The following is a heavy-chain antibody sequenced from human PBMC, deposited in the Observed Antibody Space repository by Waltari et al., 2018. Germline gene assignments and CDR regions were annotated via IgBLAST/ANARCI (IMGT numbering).Heavy chain of an antibody. Sequence: VQLVESGGGVVQSGRSLRLSWVGSAFTFTNHGLNWVRQAPGKGLEWVAVIWYDGSNKNYVDSVKGRFTISRDNSKNTMYLEMNRLRAEDTAVYFCARGDGGSGLGASDIWGQGTMVTVSS. D-gene: IGHD3-3*01. J-gene: IGHJ3*02. CDR2: IWYDGSNK. CDR3: ARGDGGSGLGASDI. CDR1: AFTFTNHG. V-gene: IGHV3-33*01.